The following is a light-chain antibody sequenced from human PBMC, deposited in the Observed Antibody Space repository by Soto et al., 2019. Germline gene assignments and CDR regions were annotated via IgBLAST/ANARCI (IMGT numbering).Light chain of an antibody. V-gene: IGKV3-11*01. CDR1: QSVSSY. J-gene: IGKJ2*01. CDR3: QQRSNWPPKYT. CDR2: NAS. Sequence: EIVLTQSPATLSLSPGERATLSCRASQSVSSYLACYQQKPGQAPRLLISNASNRATGIPARFSGSGSGTDFTLTISSLEPEDFALYYCQQRSNWPPKYTFGQGTKLEIK.